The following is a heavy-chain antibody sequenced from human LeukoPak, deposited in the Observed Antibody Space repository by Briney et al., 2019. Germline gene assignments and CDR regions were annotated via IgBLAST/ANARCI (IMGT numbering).Heavy chain of an antibody. CDR2: IYYSGST. Sequence: SETLSLTCTVSGGSISSYYWSWIRQPPGKGLEWIGYIYYSGSTNYNPSLKSRVTIPVDTSKNQFSLKLSSVTAADTAVYYCARDLGYCSGGSCYQEAFDIWGQGTMVTVSS. J-gene: IGHJ3*02. CDR3: ARDLGYCSGGSCYQEAFDI. D-gene: IGHD2-15*01. CDR1: GGSISSYY. V-gene: IGHV4-59*01.